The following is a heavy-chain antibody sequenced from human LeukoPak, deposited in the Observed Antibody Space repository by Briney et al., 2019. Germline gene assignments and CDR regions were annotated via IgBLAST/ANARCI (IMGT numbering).Heavy chain of an antibody. D-gene: IGHD2-21*02. CDR3: AKAGDCGGDCSLDY. Sequence: SETLSLTCAVYGGSFSGYYWSWIRQPPGKGLEWIGEINHSGSTNYNPSLKSRVTISVDTSKNQFSLKLSSVTAADTAVYYCAKAGDCGGDCSLDYWGQGTLVTVSS. V-gene: IGHV4-34*01. J-gene: IGHJ4*02. CDR1: GGSFSGYY. CDR2: INHSGST.